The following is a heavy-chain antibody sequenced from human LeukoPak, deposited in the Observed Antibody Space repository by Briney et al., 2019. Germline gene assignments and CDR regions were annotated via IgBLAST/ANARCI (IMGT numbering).Heavy chain of an antibody. V-gene: IGHV1-2*02. CDR3: AREGRIQLWLPDYYYMDV. J-gene: IGHJ6*03. CDR1: GYTFTGYY. Sequence: ASVKVSCKASGYTFTGYYMHWVRQAPGQGLEWMGWINPNSGGTNYAQKFQGRVTMTRDMSTSTVYMELSSLRSEDTAVYYCAREGRIQLWLPDYYYMDVWGKGTTVTVSS. D-gene: IGHD5-18*01. CDR2: INPNSGGT.